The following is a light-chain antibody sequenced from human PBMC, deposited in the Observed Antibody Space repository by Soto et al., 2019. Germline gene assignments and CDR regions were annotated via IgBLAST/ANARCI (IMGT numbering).Light chain of an antibody. CDR2: GAS. CDR3: QQYGSSPRT. J-gene: IGKJ1*01. CDR1: QSVSNS. V-gene: IGKV3-20*01. Sequence: EIVLTQSPATLSLSPGERVTLSCMASQSVSNSLAWYQQKPGQAPRLLISGASSRATGIPDRFSGSGSGTGFTLTISRLEPEDFAVHFCQQYGSSPRTFGQGTKVDIK.